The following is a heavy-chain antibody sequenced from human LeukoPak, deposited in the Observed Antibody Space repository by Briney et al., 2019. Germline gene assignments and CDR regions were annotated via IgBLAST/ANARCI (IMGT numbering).Heavy chain of an antibody. CDR1: GFTFSSYG. D-gene: IGHD6-19*01. V-gene: IGHV3-30*02. CDR2: IRYDGSNK. J-gene: IGHJ4*02. CDR3: AKNGEAGTYYFDY. Sequence: GGSLRLSCAASGFTFSSYGMHWVRQAPGKGLEWVAFIRYDGSNKYYADSVKGRLTISRDNSKNTLYLQMNSLRAEDTAVYYCAKNGEAGTYYFDYWGQGTLVTVSS.